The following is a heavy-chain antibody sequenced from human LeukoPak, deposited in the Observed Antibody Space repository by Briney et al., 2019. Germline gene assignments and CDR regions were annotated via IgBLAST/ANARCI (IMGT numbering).Heavy chain of an antibody. V-gene: IGHV3-23*01. D-gene: IGHD3-22*01. J-gene: IGHJ6*03. CDR1: GFTFSSYG. CDR2: ISGSGGST. CDR3: ARVYDSSGYSYYYYYMDV. Sequence: GGTLRLSCAASGFTFSSYGMSWVRQAPGKGLEWVSAISGSGGSTYYADSVKGRFTISRDNAKNSLYLQMNSLRAEDTAVYYCARVYDSSGYSYYYYYMDVWGKGTTVTVSS.